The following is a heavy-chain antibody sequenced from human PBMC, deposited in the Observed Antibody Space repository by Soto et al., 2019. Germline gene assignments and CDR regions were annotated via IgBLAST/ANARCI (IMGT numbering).Heavy chain of an antibody. CDR2: ISYDGSDK. Sequence: GGSLRLSCAASGFKYTDFALHWVRQAPGKGLEWVAIISYDGSDKYYADSVKGRFVISRDKPKNTLYLEMNSLRPEDTAVYFCARRAWDSYYAIDVWVQGTTVTVSS. D-gene: IGHD3-22*01. J-gene: IGHJ6*02. CDR1: GFKYTDFA. V-gene: IGHV3-30*09. CDR3: ARRAWDSYYAIDV.